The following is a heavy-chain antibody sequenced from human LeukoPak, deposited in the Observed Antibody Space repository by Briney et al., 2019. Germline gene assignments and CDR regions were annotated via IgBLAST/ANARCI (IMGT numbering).Heavy chain of an antibody. CDR3: AKALGGLGAEDY. CDR1: GMTFERHG. Sequence: GGSLRLSCVVSGMTFERHGMHWVRQPPGKGLEWLAFIKYDGSRTDYEDSVKGRFTVSRDNFRNTLYLEMNSLRAEDTAVYYCAKALGGLGAEDYWGQGTLVTVSS. V-gene: IGHV3-30*02. D-gene: IGHD1-26*01. J-gene: IGHJ4*02. CDR2: IKYDGSRT.